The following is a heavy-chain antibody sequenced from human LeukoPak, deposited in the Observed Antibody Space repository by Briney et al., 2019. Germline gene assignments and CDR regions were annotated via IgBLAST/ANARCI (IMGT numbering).Heavy chain of an antibody. CDR2: IYYSGST. CDR3: ARHGASGWYVNWFDP. J-gene: IGHJ5*02. Sequence: SETLSLTCTVSGGSISSYYWSWIRQPPGKGLEWIGYIYYSGSTNYNPSLKSRVTISVDTSKNQFSLKLSSVTAADTAVYFCARHGASGWYVNWFDPWGQGTLVTVSS. V-gene: IGHV4-59*08. D-gene: IGHD6-19*01. CDR1: GGSISSYY.